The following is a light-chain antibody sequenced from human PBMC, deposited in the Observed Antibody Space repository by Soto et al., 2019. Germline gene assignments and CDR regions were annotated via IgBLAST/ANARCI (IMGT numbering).Light chain of an antibody. Sequence: EIVLTQSPGTLSLSPGERVTLSCRASQSVNNNYLSWYQQKPGQAPRLLIYGVFSRATGIPDRFSGSGSGTVFTLSINKLEPEDFAVYYCQQRSNWPPFTFGPGTKVDIK. V-gene: IGKV3D-20*02. J-gene: IGKJ3*01. CDR2: GVF. CDR1: QSVNNNY. CDR3: QQRSNWPPFT.